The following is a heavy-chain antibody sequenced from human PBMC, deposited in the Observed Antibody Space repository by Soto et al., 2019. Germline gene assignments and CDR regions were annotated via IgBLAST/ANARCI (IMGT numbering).Heavy chain of an antibody. J-gene: IGHJ6*02. CDR1: GFTSSSYA. Sequence: GGSLRLSCAASGFTSSSYAMHWVRQAPGKGLEWVAVISYDGSNKYYADSVKGRFTISRDNSKNTLYLQMNSLRAEDTAVYYCARAPHDDIVVVPAARGYYYGMDVWGQGTTVTVSS. D-gene: IGHD2-2*01. CDR3: ARAPHDDIVVVPAARGYYYGMDV. CDR2: ISYDGSNK. V-gene: IGHV3-30-3*01.